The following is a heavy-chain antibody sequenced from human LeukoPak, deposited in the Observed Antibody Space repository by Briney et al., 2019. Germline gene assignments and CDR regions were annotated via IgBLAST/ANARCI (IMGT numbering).Heavy chain of an antibody. V-gene: IGHV4-59*08. J-gene: IGHJ4*02. D-gene: IGHD2-15*01. Sequence: PSETLSLTCTVSGGSISSYYWSWIRQPPGNGLEWIGYIYYSGSTNYNPSLKSRVTISVDTSKNQFSLKLSSVTAADTAVYYCARYCSGGSCFGDWGQGTLVTVSS. CDR1: GGSISSYY. CDR2: IYYSGST. CDR3: ARYCSGGSCFGD.